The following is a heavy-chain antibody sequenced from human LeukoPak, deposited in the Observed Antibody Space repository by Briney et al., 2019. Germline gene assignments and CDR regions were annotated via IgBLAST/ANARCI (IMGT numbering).Heavy chain of an antibody. CDR1: GGSISSSSYY. J-gene: IGHJ6*03. CDR2: IYYSGST. CDR3: ARVWGSSGYYYYYYMDV. D-gene: IGHD6-6*01. Sequence: SETLSLTCTVSGGSISSSSYYWGWIRQPPGKGLEWIGSIYYSGSTYYNPSLKSRVTISVDTSKNQFSLKLSSVTAADTAVYYCARVWGSSGYYYYYYMDVWGQGTMVTVSS. V-gene: IGHV4-39*07.